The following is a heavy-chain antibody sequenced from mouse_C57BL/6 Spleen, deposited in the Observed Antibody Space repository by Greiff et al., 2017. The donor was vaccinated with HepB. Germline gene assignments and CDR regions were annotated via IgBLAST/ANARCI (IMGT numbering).Heavy chain of an antibody. CDR1: GYTFTSYW. CDR3: ARGVGRYFDV. CDR2: IYPGSGST. J-gene: IGHJ1*03. V-gene: IGHV1-55*01. Sequence: QVQLQQPGAELVKPGASVKMSCKASGYTFTSYWITWVKQRPGQGREWIGDIYPGSGSTNYNEKFKSKATLTVDTSSSTAYMQLSSLTSEDSAVYYCARGVGRYFDVWGTGTTVTVSS. D-gene: IGHD1-1*02.